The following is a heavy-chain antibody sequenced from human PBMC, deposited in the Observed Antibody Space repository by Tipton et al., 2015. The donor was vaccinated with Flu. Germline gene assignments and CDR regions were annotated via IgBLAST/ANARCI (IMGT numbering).Heavy chain of an antibody. D-gene: IGHD3-10*01. J-gene: IGHJ6*02. CDR2: ISGSGERT. CDR3: AKDQRRYFCGSGHSQTSNYSYGMAV. V-gene: IGHV3-23*01. CDR1: GFSFSTYA. Sequence: SLRLSCAASGFSFSTYAMTWIRHSPGKGLEWVSSISGSGERTTYAESVRGRFTISKDNSKSTLYLATSSLRGDDTAIYYCAKDQRRYFCGSGHSQTSNYSYGMAVWGQGTPVTVSS.